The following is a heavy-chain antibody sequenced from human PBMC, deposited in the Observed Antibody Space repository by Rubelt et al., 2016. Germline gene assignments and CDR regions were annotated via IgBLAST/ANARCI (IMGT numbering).Heavy chain of an antibody. D-gene: IGHD4-23*01. J-gene: IGHJ4*02. Sequence: QVQLQESGPGLVKPSETLSLTCTVSGGSISSYYWSWIRQPAGKGLEWIGRIYYRGGTYYNPSLKSRVTISVDTSKNQFSLKRSSVTAADTAVYYCARLAPTTVVTPGFWGQGTLVTVSS. CDR3: ARLAPTTVVTPGF. CDR2: IYYRGGT. V-gene: IGHV4-59*05. CDR1: GGSISSYY.